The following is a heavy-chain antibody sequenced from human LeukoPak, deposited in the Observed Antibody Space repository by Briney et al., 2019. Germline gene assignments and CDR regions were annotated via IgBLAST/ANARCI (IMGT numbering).Heavy chain of an antibody. CDR3: VRDSDDYYWALDF. J-gene: IGHJ4*02. CDR1: GDSVSNNIAT. V-gene: IGHV6-1*01. Sequence: SQTLSLTCAISGDSVSNNIATWNWVRQSPSRGLEWLRRTYYRSRWGNDYAISVKGRITINPDTSRNQFSLQLNSVTPEDTAVYYCVRDSDDYYWALDFWGQGTPVTASS. D-gene: IGHD3-10*01. CDR2: TYYRSRWGN.